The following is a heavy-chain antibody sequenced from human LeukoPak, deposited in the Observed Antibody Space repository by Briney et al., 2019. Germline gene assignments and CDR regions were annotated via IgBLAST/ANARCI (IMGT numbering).Heavy chain of an antibody. J-gene: IGHJ5*02. CDR3: ASALLYNWFDP. V-gene: IGHV4-34*01. D-gene: IGHD6-25*01. Sequence: SETLSLTCAFYGGSLSVYYWSWIRQPPGKGLEWIGEINHSGNTNYNPSLKSRVTISVDTSKNQCSLKLSSVTAADTAVYYCASALLYNWFDPWGQGTLVTVSS. CDR2: INHSGNT. CDR1: GGSLSVYY.